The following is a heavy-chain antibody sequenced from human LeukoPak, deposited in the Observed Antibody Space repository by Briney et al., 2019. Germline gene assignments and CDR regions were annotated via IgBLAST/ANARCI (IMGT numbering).Heavy chain of an antibody. CDR3: ARVGALGYCSGGSCYLGDWFDP. J-gene: IGHJ5*02. V-gene: IGHV1-69*06. CDR2: IIPIFGTA. CDR1: GGTFSSYA. Sequence: ASVKVSCKASGGTFSSYAISWVRQAPGQGLEWMGGIIPIFGTANYAQKFQGRVTITADKSTSTACMELSSLRSEDTAVYYCARVGALGYCSGGSCYLGDWFDPWGQGTLVTVSS. D-gene: IGHD2-15*01.